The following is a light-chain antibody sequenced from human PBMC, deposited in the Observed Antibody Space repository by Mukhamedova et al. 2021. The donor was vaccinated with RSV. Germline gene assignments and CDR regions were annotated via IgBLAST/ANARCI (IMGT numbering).Light chain of an antibody. CDR3: QQSYSTIT. Sequence: YQQKPGKAPKLLISAASSLQSGVPSSFSGSGSGTDFTLTISSLQPEDLATYYCQQSYSTITFGQGTRLEIK. CDR2: AAS. J-gene: IGKJ5*01. V-gene: IGKV1-39*01.